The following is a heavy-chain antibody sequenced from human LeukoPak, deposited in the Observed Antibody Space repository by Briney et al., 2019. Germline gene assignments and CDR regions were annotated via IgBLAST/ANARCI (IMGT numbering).Heavy chain of an antibody. Sequence: SETLSLACTVSGGSITTSYWYWIRQSPGKTLEWIGNIYYSGSTNYNPSFKSRVTISIDTSRNQFSLKLRSVTAADTAVYYCALDSNYEGMDVWGQGTSVIVSS. CDR3: ALDSNYEGMDV. V-gene: IGHV4-59*08. CDR1: GGSITTSY. J-gene: IGHJ6*02. D-gene: IGHD4-11*01. CDR2: IYYSGST.